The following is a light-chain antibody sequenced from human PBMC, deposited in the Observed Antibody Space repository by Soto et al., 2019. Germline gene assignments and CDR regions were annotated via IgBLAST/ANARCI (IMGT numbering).Light chain of an antibody. CDR2: GAS. V-gene: IGKV3-20*01. Sequence: EIVLTQSPGTLSLSPGERGTLSCRASQSVSSSYLAWYQQKPGQAPRLLIYGASNRATGIPDRFSGSGSGTDFTLTISRLEPGDFAVYYCQQYNTSPWTFGQGTKVEIK. J-gene: IGKJ1*01. CDR1: QSVSSSY. CDR3: QQYNTSPWT.